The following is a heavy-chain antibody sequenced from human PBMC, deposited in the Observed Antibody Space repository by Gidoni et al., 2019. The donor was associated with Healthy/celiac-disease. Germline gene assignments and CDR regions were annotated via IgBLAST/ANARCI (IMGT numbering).Heavy chain of an antibody. D-gene: IGHD6-13*01. J-gene: IGHJ4*02. CDR1: GFTFSSYS. CDR3: ARDFTSSSWYPFDY. Sequence: EVQLVESGGGLVKPGGSLRLSCAASGFTFSSYSMNWVRQAPGKGLEWVSSISSSSSYIYYADSVKGRFTISRDNAKNSLYLQMNSLRAEDTAVYYCARDFTSSSWYPFDYWGQGTLVTVSS. CDR2: ISSSSSYI. V-gene: IGHV3-21*01.